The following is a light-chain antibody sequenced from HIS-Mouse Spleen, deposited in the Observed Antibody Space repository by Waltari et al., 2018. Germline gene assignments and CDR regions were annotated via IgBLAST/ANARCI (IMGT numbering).Light chain of an antibody. Sequence: SYELTQPPSVSVSPGQTARITCSGDALPKKYAYWYQQKSGQAPVLVIYEDSKRPSWILESFSGSSSWTMATLTISGAQVEDEADYYCYSTDSSGNHRVFGGGTKLTVL. CDR2: EDS. V-gene: IGLV3-10*01. CDR3: YSTDSSGNHRV. CDR1: ALPKKY. J-gene: IGLJ2*01.